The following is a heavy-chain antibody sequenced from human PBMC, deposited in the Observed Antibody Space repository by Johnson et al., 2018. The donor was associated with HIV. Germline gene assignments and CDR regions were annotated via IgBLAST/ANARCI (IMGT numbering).Heavy chain of an antibody. V-gene: IGHV3-53*01. J-gene: IGHJ3*02. Sequence: VQLVESGGGSIQPGGSLRLSCTASGFTVSRNYMSWVRQAPGKGLEWVSGINWNGSTGHADSVKGRFTISRDNAKKSLYLQVNSLRTEDTALYYCAKDREGRAYCGGDCAFDAFDIWGQGTMVTVSS. CDR2: INWNGST. CDR3: AKDREGRAYCGGDCAFDAFDI. CDR1: GFTVSRNY. D-gene: IGHD2-21*02.